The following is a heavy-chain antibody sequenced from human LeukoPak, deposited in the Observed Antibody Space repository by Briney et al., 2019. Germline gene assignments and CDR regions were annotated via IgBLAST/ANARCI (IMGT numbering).Heavy chain of an antibody. CDR1: GGSISSYY. CDR2: IYTSGSI. J-gene: IGHJ4*02. CDR3: ASTYCTNGVCSAYYFDY. V-gene: IGHV4-4*07. Sequence: SETLSLTCTVSGGSISSYYWSWIRQPAGKGLEWIGRIYTSGSINYNPSLKSRVTMSVDTSKNQFSLKLSSVTAADTAVYYCASTYCTNGVCSAYYFDYWGQGTLVTVSS. D-gene: IGHD2-8*01.